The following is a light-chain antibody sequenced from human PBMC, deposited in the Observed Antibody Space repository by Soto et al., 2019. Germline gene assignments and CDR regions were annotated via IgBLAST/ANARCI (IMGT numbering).Light chain of an antibody. Sequence: EIVLTQSPGTLSLSPGERATLSCRASQSVSSNYLAWYQQKPGQAPSLLIYCASSRATGIPDRFSGSGSGTDFTLTISRLEPEDFGMYYCQQYGTSAPITFGQGTRVEIE. CDR3: QQYGTSAPIT. J-gene: IGKJ5*01. CDR2: CAS. CDR1: QSVSSNY. V-gene: IGKV3-20*01.